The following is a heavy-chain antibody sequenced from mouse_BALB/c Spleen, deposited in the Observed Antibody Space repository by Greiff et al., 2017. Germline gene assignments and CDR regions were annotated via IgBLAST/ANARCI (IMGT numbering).Heavy chain of an antibody. J-gene: IGHJ3*01. CDR1: GFSLTSYG. Sequence: VKLVESGPGLVQPSQSLSITCTVSGFSLTSYGVHWVRQSPGKGLEWLGVIWSGGSTDYNAAFISRLSISKDNSKSQVFFKMNSLQADDTAIYYCARNGDYYGRAWFAYWGQGTLVTVSA. CDR2: IWSGGST. CDR3: ARNGDYYGRAWFAY. V-gene: IGHV2-4-1*01. D-gene: IGHD1-2*01.